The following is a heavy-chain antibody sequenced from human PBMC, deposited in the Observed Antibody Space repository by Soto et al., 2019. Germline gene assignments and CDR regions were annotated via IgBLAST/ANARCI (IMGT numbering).Heavy chain of an antibody. D-gene: IGHD3-3*01. CDR2: MNPNSGNT. J-gene: IGHJ4*02. CDR3: ARSDFGYDFWSGYSKVYYFDY. V-gene: IGHV1-8*01. CDR1: GYTFTGYD. Sequence: ASVKVSCKASGYTFTGYDINWVRQATGQGLEWMGWMNPNSGNTGYAQKFQGRVTMTRNTSISTAYMELSSLRSEDTAVYYCARSDFGYDFWSGYSKVYYFDYWGQGTLVTVSS.